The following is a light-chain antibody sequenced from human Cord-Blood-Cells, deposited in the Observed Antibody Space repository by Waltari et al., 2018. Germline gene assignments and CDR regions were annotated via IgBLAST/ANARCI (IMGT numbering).Light chain of an antibody. CDR2: VAS. CDR1: QSISSY. CDR3: QRSYSTPSIT. J-gene: IGKJ5*01. Sequence: DIQMTQSPSSLSSSVGERVTITCRASQSISSYLNWYQQKPGKAPKLLIYVASSLQSGIPLTFSFSGSGTEFALTISILQPEDFAIDFYQRSYSTPSITFGQGTRLEIK. V-gene: IGKV1-39*01.